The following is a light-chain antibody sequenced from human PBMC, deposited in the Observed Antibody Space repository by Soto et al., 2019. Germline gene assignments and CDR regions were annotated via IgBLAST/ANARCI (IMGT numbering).Light chain of an antibody. J-gene: IGKJ2*01. Sequence: EIVLTQSPATLSLSPGERATLSCRASQSVSSYLAWYQQKPGQAPRLLIYDASNSATGIPARFSGSGSGTDFTLANSSLEPEDFAVYSCQQRSNWPQTFGQGTKLEIK. CDR1: QSVSSY. CDR3: QQRSNWPQT. V-gene: IGKV3-11*01. CDR2: DAS.